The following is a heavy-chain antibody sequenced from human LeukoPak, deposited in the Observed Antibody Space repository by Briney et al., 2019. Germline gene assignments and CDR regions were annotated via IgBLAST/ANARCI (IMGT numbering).Heavy chain of an antibody. J-gene: IGHJ4*02. CDR1: GGSISTYY. CDR2: IYTTEST. V-gene: IGHV4-4*09. D-gene: IGHD1-1*01. Sequence: SETLSLTCTVSGGSISTYYWSWIRQPPGKGLEWIGYIYTTESTNYNPSLKSRVTISVDTSKNQFSLLLSSVTAADTAFYYCARRRTTGTTGYFDYWGQGILVTVSS. CDR3: ARRRTTGTTGYFDY.